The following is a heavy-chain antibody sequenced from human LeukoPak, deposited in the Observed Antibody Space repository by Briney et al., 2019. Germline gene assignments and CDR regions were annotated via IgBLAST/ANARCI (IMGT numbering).Heavy chain of an antibody. D-gene: IGHD3-10*01. CDR1: GFTFSSYA. J-gene: IGHJ4*02. CDR3: AKAPMYYYGSGSYFDY. Sequence: GGSLRLSCAASGFTFSSYAMSWVRQAPGKGLEWVSTVSSSGSTHFADSVKGRFTISRDNSKNTLYLQMNSLRAEDTAIYYCAKAPMYYYGSGSYFDYWGQGTLVTVSS. CDR2: VSSSGST. V-gene: IGHV3-23*01.